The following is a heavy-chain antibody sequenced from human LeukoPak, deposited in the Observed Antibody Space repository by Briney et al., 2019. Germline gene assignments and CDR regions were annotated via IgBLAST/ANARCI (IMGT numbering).Heavy chain of an antibody. CDR2: ISAYNGNT. V-gene: IGHV1-18*01. J-gene: IGHJ4*02. D-gene: IGHD6-19*01. CDR3: ARTVAVAGQYYFDY. CDR1: GYTFTSYG. Sequence: ASVKVSCKASGYTFTSYGISWVRQAPGQGLEWMGWISAYNGNTNYAQKLQGRVTMTTDTSTSTAYMELRSLRSDDTAVYYCARTVAVAGQYYFDYWGQGILVTVSS.